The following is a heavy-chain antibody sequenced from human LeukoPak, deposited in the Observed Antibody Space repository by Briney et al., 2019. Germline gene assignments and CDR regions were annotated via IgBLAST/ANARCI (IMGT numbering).Heavy chain of an antibody. V-gene: IGHV3-7*01. J-gene: IGHJ4*02. CDR2: IKQDGSEK. CDR3: ARDQSTYYDSSGYPW. D-gene: IGHD3-22*01. Sequence: GGSLRLSCAASGFTFSSYWMSWVRQAPGKGLEWVANIKQDGSEKYYVDSVKGRFTISRDNAKNSLYLQMNSLRAEDTAVYYCARDQSTYYDSSGYPWWSQGTLVTVSS. CDR1: GFTFSSYW.